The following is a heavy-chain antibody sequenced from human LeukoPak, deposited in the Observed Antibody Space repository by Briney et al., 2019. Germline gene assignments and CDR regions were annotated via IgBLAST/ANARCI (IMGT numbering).Heavy chain of an antibody. CDR1: GFTFSSYA. CDR2: ISGSGSIT. Sequence: GGSLRLTCAASGFTFSSYAMSWVRQAPGKGLEWVSGISGSGSITYYADSVKGRFTISRDNSKNTLYLQMNSLRAEDTAVYYCAKDLYGDYDNDYWGQGTLVTVSS. CDR3: AKDLYGDYDNDY. J-gene: IGHJ4*02. V-gene: IGHV3-23*01. D-gene: IGHD4-17*01.